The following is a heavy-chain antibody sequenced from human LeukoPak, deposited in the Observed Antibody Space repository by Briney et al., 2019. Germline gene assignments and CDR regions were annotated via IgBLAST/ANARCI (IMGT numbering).Heavy chain of an antibody. CDR2: ISSSSSTI. D-gene: IGHD3-10*01. V-gene: IGHV3-48*01. CDR3: AKDSGVRGVTHYYYMDV. J-gene: IGHJ6*03. CDR1: GFTFSSYS. Sequence: GGSLRLSCAASGFTFSSYSMNWVRQAPGKGLEWVSYISSSSSTIYYADSVKGRFTISRDNSKNTLYLQMNSLRAEDMAVYYCAKDSGVRGVTHYYYMDVWGKGTTVTISS.